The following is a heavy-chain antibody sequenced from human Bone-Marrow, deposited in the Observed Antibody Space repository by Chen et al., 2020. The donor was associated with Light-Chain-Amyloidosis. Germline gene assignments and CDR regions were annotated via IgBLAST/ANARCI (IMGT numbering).Heavy chain of an antibody. CDR3: ARVQTVTALNY. D-gene: IGHD2-21*02. CDR1: ETSIVAAY. Sequence: QVQLQESGPGLVKPSETLSLTCSVSETSIVAAYWAWIRQPPGKGLEWIGYIFYRGSTTYNPSLKRRVTMSVDTSTNHFSLKPTSLTTAVTAVYYCARVQTVTALNYWGQGTMVTVSS. CDR2: IFYRGST. J-gene: IGHJ4*02. V-gene: IGHV4-59*01.